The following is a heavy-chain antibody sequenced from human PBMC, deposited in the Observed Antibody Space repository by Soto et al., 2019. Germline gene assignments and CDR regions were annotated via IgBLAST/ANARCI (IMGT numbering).Heavy chain of an antibody. D-gene: IGHD2-21*02. V-gene: IGHV1-69*13. J-gene: IGHJ6*02. CDR3: ARAEYGGNLHYYGMDV. Sequence: VHVSCKASCGTFISYAISWVRQAAGQGLEWMGGIIPIVGTANYAQKFQGRVTITADESTSTAYMELSSLRSEDTAVYYCARAEYGGNLHYYGMDVWGQGTTGTVSS. CDR1: CGTFISYA. CDR2: IIPIVGTA.